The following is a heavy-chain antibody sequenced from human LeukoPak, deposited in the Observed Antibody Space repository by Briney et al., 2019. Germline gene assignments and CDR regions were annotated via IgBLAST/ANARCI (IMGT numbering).Heavy chain of an antibody. J-gene: IGHJ4*02. V-gene: IGHV4-4*02. CDR3: ARVGTTVTKGHLIIDY. CDR2: IYHSGST. Sequence: SETLSLTCAVSGGSISSSNWWSWVRQPPGKGLEWIGEIYHSGSTNYNPSLKSRVTISVDKSKNQFPLKLSSVTAADTAVYYCARVGTTVTKGHLIIDYWGQGTLVTVSS. D-gene: IGHD4-17*01. CDR1: GGSISSSNW.